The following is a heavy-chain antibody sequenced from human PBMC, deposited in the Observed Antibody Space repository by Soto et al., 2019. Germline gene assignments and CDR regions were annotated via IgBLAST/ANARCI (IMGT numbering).Heavy chain of an antibody. CDR2: IYHSGST. CDR1: GGIISSRNW. J-gene: IGHJ6*02. D-gene: IGHD6-13*01. CDR3: ARGRAAAGAYYYYGMDV. V-gene: IGHV4-4*02. Sequence: SETLSLTYAVSGGIISSRNWRRWVRLPPGKGLEWIGEIYHSGSTNYNPSLKSRVTISVDKSKNQFSLKLSSVTAADTAVYYCARGRAAAGAYYYYGMDVWGQGTTVT.